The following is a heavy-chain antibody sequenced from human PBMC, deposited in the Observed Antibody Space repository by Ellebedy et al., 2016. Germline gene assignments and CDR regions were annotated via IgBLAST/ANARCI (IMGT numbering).Heavy chain of an antibody. CDR3: ARDLITGTTLISWGFDY. Sequence: GGSLRLXXAASGFTFSSYGMHWVRQAPGKGLEWVAVIWYDGSNKYYADSVKGRFTISRDNSKNTLYLQMNSLRAEDTAVYYCARDLITGTTLISWGFDYWGQGTLVTVSS. J-gene: IGHJ4*02. V-gene: IGHV3-33*01. CDR1: GFTFSSYG. CDR2: IWYDGSNK. D-gene: IGHD1-7*01.